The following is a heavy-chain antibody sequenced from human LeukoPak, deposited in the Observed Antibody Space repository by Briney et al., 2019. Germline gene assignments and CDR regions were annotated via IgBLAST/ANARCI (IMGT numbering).Heavy chain of an antibody. Sequence: SETLSLTCAVYGGSFSGYYWSWIRQPPGKGLEWIGEINHSGSTNYNPSLKSRVTISVDTSKNQFSLKLSSVTAADTAVYYCASIKIAAAGTRYYYYMDVWGKGTTVTVSS. CDR3: ASIKIAAAGTRYYYYMDV. J-gene: IGHJ6*03. V-gene: IGHV4-34*01. CDR1: GGSFSGYY. CDR2: INHSGST. D-gene: IGHD6-13*01.